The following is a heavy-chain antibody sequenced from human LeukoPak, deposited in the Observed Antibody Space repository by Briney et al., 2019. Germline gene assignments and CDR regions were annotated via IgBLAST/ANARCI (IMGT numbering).Heavy chain of an antibody. V-gene: IGHV4-34*01. J-gene: IGHJ4*02. Sequence: SETLSLTCAVYGASFSAYYWSWIRQPPGEGLEWIGEINHSGRTNNNPSLKSRVTISVDTSKNQFSLKLSSVTAADTAVYYCARGRHYYDSSGYYYNYWGQGTLVTVSS. CDR2: INHSGRT. D-gene: IGHD3-22*01. CDR1: GASFSAYY. CDR3: ARGRHYYDSSGYYYNY.